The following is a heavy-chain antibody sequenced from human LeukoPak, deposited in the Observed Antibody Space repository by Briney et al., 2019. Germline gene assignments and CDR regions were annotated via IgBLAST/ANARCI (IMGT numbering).Heavy chain of an antibody. Sequence: GGSLRLSCAASGFTFTNAWMNWVRQATGKGLEWAGRIKSKTDGGTTDYAAPVKGRFTISRDDSTDTLYLQMNSLKTEDTAVYYCATDVARFNWGQGTLVTVSS. D-gene: IGHD3-3*01. V-gene: IGHV3-15*01. CDR3: ATDVARFN. CDR1: GFTFTNAW. J-gene: IGHJ4*01. CDR2: IKSKTDGGTT.